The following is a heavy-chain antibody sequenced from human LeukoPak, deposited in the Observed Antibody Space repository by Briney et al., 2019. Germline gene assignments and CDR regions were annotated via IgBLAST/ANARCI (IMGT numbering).Heavy chain of an antibody. V-gene: IGHV3-7*01. CDR2: IKQDGSEK. D-gene: IGHD3-16*01. CDR1: GFTFSTYW. Sequence: GGSLRLSCAAPGFTFSTYWMSWARQAPGKGLEWVANIKQDGSEKYYVESAKGRFTISRDNAKNSLYLQMNSLRAEDTAVYYCARVISYGWFDPWGQGTLVTVSA. CDR3: ARVISYGWFDP. J-gene: IGHJ5*02.